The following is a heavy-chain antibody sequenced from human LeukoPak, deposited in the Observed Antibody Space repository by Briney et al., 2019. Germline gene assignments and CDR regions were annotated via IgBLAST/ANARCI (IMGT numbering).Heavy chain of an antibody. CDR1: GFTFSSFA. CDR2: ISGSGGTT. CDR3: AKSPYFYNSGRYVDV. D-gene: IGHD3-10*01. V-gene: IGHV3-23*01. J-gene: IGHJ6*03. Sequence: PGGSLRLSCVPSGFTFSSFAMTWVRQAPEKGLEWVSSISGSGGTTYYADSIKGRFTISRDSSKNMLYLQMNRLRAEDTAVYYCAKSPYFYNSGRYVDVWGKGTTVTVSS.